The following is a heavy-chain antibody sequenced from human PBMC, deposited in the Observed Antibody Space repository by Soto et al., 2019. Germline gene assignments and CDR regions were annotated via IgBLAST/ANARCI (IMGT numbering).Heavy chain of an antibody. Sequence: SGPTLVNPTETLTLTCTVSGFSLSNARMGVSWIRQPPGKALEWLAHIFSNDEKSYSTSLKSRLTISKDTSKSQVVLTMTNMDPVETATYSCARIRYTRGYRGYDYVSFDYWGQGTLVTVSS. CDR2: IFSNDEK. J-gene: IGHJ4*02. D-gene: IGHD5-12*01. CDR3: ARIRYTRGYRGYDYVSFDY. CDR1: GFSLSNARMG. V-gene: IGHV2-26*01.